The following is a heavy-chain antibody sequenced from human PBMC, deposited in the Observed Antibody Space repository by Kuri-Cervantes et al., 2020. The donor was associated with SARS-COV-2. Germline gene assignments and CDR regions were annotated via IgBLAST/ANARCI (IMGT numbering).Heavy chain of an antibody. Sequence: ESLKISCTVSGGSISSYYWSWIRQPPGKGLEWIGYIYYSWSTNYNPSLKSRVTISVDTSKNQFSLKLSSVPAADTAVYYCTHIVPKIMEFDHWGQGTLVTVSS. D-gene: IGHD5-12*01. V-gene: IGHV4-59*01. J-gene: IGHJ4*02. CDR1: GGSISSYY. CDR3: THIVPKIMEFDH. CDR2: IYYSWST.